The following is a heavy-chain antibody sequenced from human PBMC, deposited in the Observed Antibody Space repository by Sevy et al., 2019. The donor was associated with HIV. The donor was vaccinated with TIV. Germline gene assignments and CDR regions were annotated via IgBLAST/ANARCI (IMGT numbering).Heavy chain of an antibody. Sequence: ASVKVSCKASGFTFSSSAVQWVRQARGQRLEWIEWIVVGSGNTDYAQKFQGRVTITRDMSTTTAHMELSSLTSDDTAVSDRAAEDMSRFGGPLRVSDMWGQGTMVTVSS. D-gene: IGHD3-16*01. V-gene: IGHV1-58*01. CDR3: AAEDMSRFGGPLRVSDM. J-gene: IGHJ3*02. CDR2: IVVGSGNT. CDR1: GFTFSSSA.